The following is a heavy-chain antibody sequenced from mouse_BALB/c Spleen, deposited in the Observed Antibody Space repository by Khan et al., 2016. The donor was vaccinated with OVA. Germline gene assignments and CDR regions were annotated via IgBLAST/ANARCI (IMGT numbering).Heavy chain of an antibody. CDR2: ISYSGST. J-gene: IGHJ2*01. Sequence: EVELVESGPGLVKPSQSLSLTCTVTGYSITSGYGWNWIRQFPGNKLEWMGYISYSGSTNYNQSLKSRISINRDTSKNQFFLQLKSLTTEDTATYYCARTARINYWGQGTTVTVSS. CDR3: ARTARINY. V-gene: IGHV3-2*02. D-gene: IGHD1-2*01. CDR1: GYSITSGYG.